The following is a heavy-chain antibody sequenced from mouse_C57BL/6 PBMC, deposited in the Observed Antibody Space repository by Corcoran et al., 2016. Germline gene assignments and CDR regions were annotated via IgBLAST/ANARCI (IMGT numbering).Heavy chain of an antibody. CDR2: INPNNGGT. CDR1: GYTFTDYN. D-gene: IGHD2-5*01. CDR3: AAYYSNYVGFAY. Sequence: EVQLQQSGPELVKPGASVKIPCKASGYTFTDYNMDWVKQSHGKSLEWIGDINPNNGGTIYNQKFKGKATLTVDKSSSTAYMELRSLTSEDTAVYYCAAYYSNYVGFAYWGQGTLVTVSA. J-gene: IGHJ3*01. V-gene: IGHV1-18*01.